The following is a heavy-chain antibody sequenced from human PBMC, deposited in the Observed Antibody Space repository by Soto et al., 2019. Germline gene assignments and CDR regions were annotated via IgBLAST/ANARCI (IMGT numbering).Heavy chain of an antibody. V-gene: IGHV3-23*01. CDR3: AKDTGRGGGSVFDY. D-gene: IGHD2-15*01. J-gene: IGHJ4*02. CDR2: ISGSGADT. CDR1: GFIFSNYA. Sequence: EVQLLESGGGLVQPGGSLRLSRAPSGFIFSNYAMSWVRQARGKGLEWVSAISGSGADTYYTESVKGRFTISRDNFKNTLYLQMNSLRAEDTAVYYCAKDTGRGGGSVFDYWGQGTLVTVSS.